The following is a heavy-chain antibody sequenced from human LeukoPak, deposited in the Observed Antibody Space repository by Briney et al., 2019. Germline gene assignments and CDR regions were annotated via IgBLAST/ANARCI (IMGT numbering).Heavy chain of an antibody. CDR2: ISGSSGST. CDR1: GFTFSRFA. V-gene: IGHV3-23*01. CDR3: AKLSVVPAAIPENNFDY. J-gene: IGHJ4*02. Sequence: LPGGSLRLSCAASGFTFSRFAMTWVRQAPGKGLEWVSAISGSSGSTYYADSVKGRFTISRDNSKNTLYLQMNSLRAEDTAVYYCAKLSVVPAAIPENNFDYWGQGTLVTVSS. D-gene: IGHD2-2*01.